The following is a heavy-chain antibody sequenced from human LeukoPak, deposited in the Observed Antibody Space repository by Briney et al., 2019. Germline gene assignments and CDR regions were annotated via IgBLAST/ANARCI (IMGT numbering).Heavy chain of an antibody. V-gene: IGHV3-7*03. D-gene: IGHD5-18*01. CDR2: IKQDGSEK. CDR3: ATVGGYSYGYNN. CDR1: GCTFSCNW. Sequence: GGSLRLSCTASGCTFSCNWMGGVPQAPGKGLEWVASIKQDGSEKHYVASLKGRFTIPRDNPSKSLYLQMNSLRAEDTAMYYCATVGGYSYGYNNWGQGTLVTVSS. J-gene: IGHJ1*01.